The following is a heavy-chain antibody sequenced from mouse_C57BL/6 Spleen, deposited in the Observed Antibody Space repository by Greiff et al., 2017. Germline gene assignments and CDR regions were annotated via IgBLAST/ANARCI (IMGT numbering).Heavy chain of an antibody. V-gene: IGHV1-82*01. CDR3: AVYYGSSYWYFDI. D-gene: IGHD1-1*01. J-gene: IGHJ1*03. CDR1: GYAFRSSW. CDR2: IYPGDGDT. Sequence: QVQLQQSGPELVKPGASVKISCKASGYAFRSSWMNWVKQRPGKGLEWIGRIYPGDGDTNYNGKFKGEATLTADKSSSTAYMQLSSLTSEDSAVXFCAVYYGSSYWYFDIWGTGTTVTVSS.